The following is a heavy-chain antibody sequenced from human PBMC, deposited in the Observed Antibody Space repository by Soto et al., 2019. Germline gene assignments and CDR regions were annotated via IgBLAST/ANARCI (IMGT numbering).Heavy chain of an antibody. CDR1: GFTFSSYA. CDR3: ARGEMVYAIVYYYGMDV. CDR2: ISYDGSNK. V-gene: IGHV3-30-3*01. J-gene: IGHJ6*02. D-gene: IGHD2-8*01. Sequence: QVQLVESRGGVVQPGRSLRLSCAASGFTFSSYAMHWVRQAPGKGLEWVAVISYDGSNKYYADSVKGRFTISRDNSKNTLYLQMNSLRAEDTAVYYCARGEMVYAIVYYYGMDVWGQGTTVTVSS.